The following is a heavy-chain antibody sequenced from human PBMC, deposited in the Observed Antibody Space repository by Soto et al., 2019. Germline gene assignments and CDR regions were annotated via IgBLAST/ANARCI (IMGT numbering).Heavy chain of an antibody. CDR1: GGTFSSYA. D-gene: IGHD3-10*01. CDR3: ARTYYYGSGSYSRPYYYGMDV. Sequence: GASVKVSCKASGGTFSSYAISWVRQAPGQGLEWMGGIIPIFGTANYAQKFQGRVTITADKSTSTAYMELSSLRSEDTAVYYCARTYYYGSGSYSRPYYYGMDVWGQGTTVTVSS. CDR2: IIPIFGTA. J-gene: IGHJ6*02. V-gene: IGHV1-69*06.